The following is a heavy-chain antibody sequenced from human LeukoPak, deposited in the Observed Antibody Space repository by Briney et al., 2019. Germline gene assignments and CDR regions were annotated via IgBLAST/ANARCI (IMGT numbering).Heavy chain of an antibody. V-gene: IGHV3-15*01. Sequence: GGSLRLSCAASGFTFSNAWMSWVRQAPGKGLEWVGRIKSKTDGGTTDYAAPVKGRFTISRDDSKNTLYLQMNSLKTEDTAVYYCTTDPFGSYGDYGDAFDIWGQGTMVTVSS. CDR1: GFTFSNAW. CDR2: IKSKTDGGTT. J-gene: IGHJ3*02. CDR3: TTDPFGSYGDYGDAFDI. D-gene: IGHD4-17*01.